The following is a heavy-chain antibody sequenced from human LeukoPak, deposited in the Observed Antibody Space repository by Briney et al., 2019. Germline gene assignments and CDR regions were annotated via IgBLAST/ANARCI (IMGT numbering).Heavy chain of an antibody. V-gene: IGHV3-23*01. CDR2: ISGSGGST. Sequence: GGSLRLSCAASGFTFSSYGMSWVRQAPGKGLEWVSVISGSGGSTYYADSVKGRFTISRDNSKNTLYLQMNSLRAEDTAIYYCAKDYYYDSSGFPRPHFDYWGQGTLVTVSS. J-gene: IGHJ4*02. D-gene: IGHD3-22*01. CDR1: GFTFSSYG. CDR3: AKDYYYDSSGFPRPHFDY.